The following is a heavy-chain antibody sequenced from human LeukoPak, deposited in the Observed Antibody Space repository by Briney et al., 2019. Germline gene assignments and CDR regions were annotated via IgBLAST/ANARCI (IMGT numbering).Heavy chain of an antibody. V-gene: IGHV1-69*05. Sequence: LVKVSCKASGGTFSSYAISWVRQAPGQGLEWMGGIIPIFGTANYAQKFQGRVTITTDESTSTAYMELSSLRSEDTAVYYCASEEMGPQGLDYWGQGTLVTVSS. CDR3: ASEEMGPQGLDY. CDR1: GGTFSSYA. D-gene: IGHD5-24*01. CDR2: IIPIFGTA. J-gene: IGHJ4*02.